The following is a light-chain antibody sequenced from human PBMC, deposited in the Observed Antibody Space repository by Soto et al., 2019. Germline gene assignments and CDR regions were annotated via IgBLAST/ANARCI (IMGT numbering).Light chain of an antibody. V-gene: IGKV1-5*03. CDR1: QSINQW. J-gene: IGKJ4*01. Sequence: DIPMTQSPSTLSASVGDRVTITCRASQSINQWLAWYQQRPGGAPKLLLYKASSLENEVPSRFSGSGFGTEFTRTISSRQPDDVATEDCQEYHSSLLTFGGGTRVEIK. CDR3: QEYHSSLLT. CDR2: KAS.